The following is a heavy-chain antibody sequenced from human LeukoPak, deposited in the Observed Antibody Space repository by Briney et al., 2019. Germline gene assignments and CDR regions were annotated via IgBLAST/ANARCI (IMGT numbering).Heavy chain of an antibody. D-gene: IGHD6-13*01. CDR1: GFTFSSYA. V-gene: IGHV3-64*01. J-gene: IGHJ4*02. CDR2: ISSNGGST. CDR3: ARISRSAAGDY. Sequence: PGGSLRLSCAASGFTFSSYAMHWVRQAPGKGLEYVSAISSNGGSTYYANSMKGRFTISRDNSKNTLYLQMGSLRAEDMAVYYCARISRSAAGDYWGQGTLVTVSS.